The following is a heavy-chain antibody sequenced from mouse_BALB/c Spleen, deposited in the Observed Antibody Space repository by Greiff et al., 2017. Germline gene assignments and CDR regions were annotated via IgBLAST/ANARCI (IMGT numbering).Heavy chain of an antibody. CDR3: ARHYYGSSPGWYFDV. D-gene: IGHD1-1*01. Sequence: EVKVEESGGGLVQPGGSLKLSCAASGFTFSSYTMSWVRQTPEKRLEWVAYISNGGGSTYYPDTVKGRFTISRDNAKNTLYLQMSSLKSEDTAMYYCARHYYGSSPGWYFDVWGAGTTVTVSS. J-gene: IGHJ1*01. V-gene: IGHV5-12-2*01. CDR2: ISNGGGST. CDR1: GFTFSSYT.